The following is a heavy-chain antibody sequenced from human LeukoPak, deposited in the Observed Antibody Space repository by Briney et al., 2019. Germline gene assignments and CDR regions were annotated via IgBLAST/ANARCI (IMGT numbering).Heavy chain of an antibody. CDR1: GYTFTGYY. J-gene: IGHJ5*02. Sequence: ASVTVSCKASGYTFTGYYMHWVRQAPGQGLEWMGWINPNSGGTNYAQKFQGRVTMTRDTSISTAYMELSRLRSDDTAVYYCARGGWQQLVPHKANWFDPWGQGTLVTVSS. CDR3: ARGGWQQLVPHKANWFDP. V-gene: IGHV1-2*02. CDR2: INPNSGGT. D-gene: IGHD6-13*01.